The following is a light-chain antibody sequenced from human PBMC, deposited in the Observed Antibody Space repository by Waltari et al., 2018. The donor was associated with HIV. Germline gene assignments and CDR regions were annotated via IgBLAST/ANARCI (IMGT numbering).Light chain of an antibody. J-gene: IGKJ2*03. Sequence: DIVLTQSPATLSLSPGERATLSCRASQSVGTFLAWYQQKPGQAPRLLIHDASKSASGIPARFSGSGSGTDFTLTISSLEPEDFAIYHCQQRGGWPQSFGQGTKLEIK. CDR2: DAS. CDR1: QSVGTF. V-gene: IGKV3-11*01. CDR3: QQRGGWPQS.